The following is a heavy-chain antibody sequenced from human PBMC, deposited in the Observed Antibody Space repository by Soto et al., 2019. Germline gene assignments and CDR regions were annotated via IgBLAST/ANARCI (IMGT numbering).Heavy chain of an antibody. V-gene: IGHV3-23*01. D-gene: IGHD3-22*01. CDR3: AKGRYFDTSGGCANY. CDR2: ISGSGHGT. J-gene: IGHJ4*02. Sequence: EVKLLESGGGLVPPGASARLSCITSGFMFDNYAMSWVRQSPGRGLEWVAAISGSGHGTVYTQSVQGRFIISRDKSKKTLVLQMNNLRDEDTAVYYCAKGRYFDTSGGCANYWGLGTLVSVSA. CDR1: GFMFDNYA.